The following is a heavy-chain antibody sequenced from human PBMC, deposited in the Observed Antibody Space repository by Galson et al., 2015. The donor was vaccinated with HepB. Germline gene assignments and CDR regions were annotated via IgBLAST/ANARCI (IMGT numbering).Heavy chain of an antibody. Sequence: LSLTCTVSGDSLSSGVSYWSWIRQPPGEGLEWIGYVSYSGNTDCSPSLKSRVVMSVDKSKNQFSLKVTSVTAADTAVYYCARGAYSFYPWGQGTLVTVSS. CDR1: GDSLSSGVSY. J-gene: IGHJ5*02. V-gene: IGHV4-30-4*01. D-gene: IGHD5-18*01. CDR3: ARGAYSFYP. CDR2: VSYSGNT.